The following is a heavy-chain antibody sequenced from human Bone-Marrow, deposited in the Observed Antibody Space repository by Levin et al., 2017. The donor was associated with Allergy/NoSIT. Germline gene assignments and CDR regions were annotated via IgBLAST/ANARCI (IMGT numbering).Heavy chain of an antibody. V-gene: IGHV4-30-4*01. Sequence: SETLSLTCSVSGGSITSGDYYWSWIRQPPGTGLEWIGYFYSTTTTYYNPSLKSRVSISADTAKNQFSLKVNSVTAADTAVYYCASGTDFWSGYYDFDSWGQGRLVTVSS. CDR1: GGSITSGDYY. J-gene: IGHJ4*02. CDR2: FYSTTTT. CDR3: ASGTDFWSGYYDFDS. D-gene: IGHD3-3*01.